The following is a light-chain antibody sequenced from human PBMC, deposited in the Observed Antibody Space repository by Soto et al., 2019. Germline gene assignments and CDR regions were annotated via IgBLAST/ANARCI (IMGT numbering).Light chain of an antibody. J-gene: IGLJ2*01. CDR3: QSFDSSFIGLV. V-gene: IGLV1-40*01. Sequence: QSVLTQPPSVTGAPGQRVTISSTGSNSNIGADYGVHWYQQFPETAPKLLIYDNTNRPSGVPDRFSGSKSGTSASLAITGLQAEDEADYYCQSFDSSFIGLVFGGGTQLTVL. CDR1: NSNIGADYG. CDR2: DNT.